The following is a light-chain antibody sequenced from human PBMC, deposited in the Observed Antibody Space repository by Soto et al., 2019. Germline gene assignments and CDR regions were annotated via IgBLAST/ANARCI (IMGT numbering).Light chain of an antibody. CDR3: QSYYRSLGGYV. J-gene: IGLJ2*01. CDR2: GNS. CDR1: SSNIGAGYD. V-gene: IGLV1-40*01. Sequence: QSVLTQPPSVSGAPGQRVTISCTGSSSNIGAGYDVHWYQQLPGTAPKLLIYGNSNRPSGVPDRFSGSKSGTSASLAITGIQGEDEDDDDCQSYYRSLGGYVFGGGTQLTVL.